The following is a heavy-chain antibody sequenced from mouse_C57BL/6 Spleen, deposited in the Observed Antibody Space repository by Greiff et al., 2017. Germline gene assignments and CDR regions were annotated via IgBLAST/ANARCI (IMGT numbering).Heavy chain of an antibody. V-gene: IGHV1-42*01. CDR3: ARTTTVVARDYFDY. CDR1: GYSFTGYY. J-gene: IGHJ2*01. CDR2: INPSTGGT. D-gene: IGHD1-1*01. Sequence: VQLQPSGPELVKPGASVKISCKASGYSFTGYYMNWVKQSPEKSLEWIGEINPSTGGTTYNQKFKAKATLTVDKSSSTAYMQLKSLTSEDSAVYYCARTTTVVARDYFDYWGQGTTLTVSS.